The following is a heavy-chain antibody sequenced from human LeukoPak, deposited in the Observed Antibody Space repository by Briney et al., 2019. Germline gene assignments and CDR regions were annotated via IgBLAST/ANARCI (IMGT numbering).Heavy chain of an antibody. J-gene: IGHJ4*02. D-gene: IGHD3-10*01. V-gene: IGHV3-7*03. CDR3: ARDYGWSFAN. CDR1: GFIFSSHW. CDR2: IKYDGSEQ. Sequence: GGSLRLSCTSSGFIFSSHWMNWVRQAPGKGPEWVANIKYDGSEQYYVDSVKGRFSISRDNTKNLLYLQMNSLRVEDTAVYYCARDYGWSFANWGRGTLVTVSS.